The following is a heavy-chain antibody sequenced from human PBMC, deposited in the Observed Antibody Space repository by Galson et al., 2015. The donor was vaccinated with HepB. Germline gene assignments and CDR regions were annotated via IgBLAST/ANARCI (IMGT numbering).Heavy chain of an antibody. CDR2: INHSGST. J-gene: IGHJ4*02. CDR3: ARGREFFYYYGSGSYSAYFDY. D-gene: IGHD3-10*01. V-gene: IGHV4-34*01. CDR1: GGSFSGYY. Sequence: ETLSLTCAVYGGSFSGYYWSWIRQPPGKGLEWIGEINHSGSTNYNPSLKSRVTISVDTSKNQFSLKLSSVTAADTAVYYCARGREFFYYYGSGSYSAYFDYWGQGTLVTVSS.